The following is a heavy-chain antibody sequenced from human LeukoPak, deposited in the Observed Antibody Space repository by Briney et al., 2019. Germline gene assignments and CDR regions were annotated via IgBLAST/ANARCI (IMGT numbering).Heavy chain of an antibody. J-gene: IGHJ4*02. Sequence: PGKSLRLSCAASGFTFSSCGMHWVRQAPGKGLEWVAVIWYDGSNKYYADSVKGRFTISRDNSKNTLYLQMNSLRADDTAVYYCARDSAVDSSSSTHAGLDYWGQGTLVSVSS. CDR3: ARDSAVDSSSSTHAGLDY. CDR1: GFTFSSCG. D-gene: IGHD6-6*01. CDR2: IWYDGSNK. V-gene: IGHV3-33*01.